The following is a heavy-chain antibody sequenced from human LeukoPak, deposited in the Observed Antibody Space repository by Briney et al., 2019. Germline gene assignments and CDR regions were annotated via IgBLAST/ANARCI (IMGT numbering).Heavy chain of an antibody. V-gene: IGHV4-34*01. J-gene: IGHJ4*02. CDR1: GGSFSGYY. CDR2: INHSGST. CDR3: AVAGYGRRFDF. Sequence: SETLSLTRAVYGGSFSGYYWNWIRQPPGEGLEWIGEINHSGSTNYNPSLKSRVTISVDTSTNQFSLKLSSVTAADTAVYYCAVAGYGRRFDFWGQGTLVTVSS. D-gene: IGHD5-18*01.